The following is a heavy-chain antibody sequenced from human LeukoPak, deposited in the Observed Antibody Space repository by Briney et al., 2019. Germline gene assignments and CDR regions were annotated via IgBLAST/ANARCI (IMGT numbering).Heavy chain of an antibody. CDR3: ARSWGYCSSTSCYNYYYYYMDV. J-gene: IGHJ6*03. CDR2: ISSSSSTI. Sequence: GGSLRLSCAASGFIFSSYNMNWVRQAPGKGLEWVSYISSSSSTILYADSVKGRFTISRDNAKNSLYLQMNSLRAEDTAVYYCARSWGYCSSTSCYNYYYYYMDVWGKGTPVTVSS. V-gene: IGHV3-48*01. CDR1: GFIFSSYN. D-gene: IGHD2-2*02.